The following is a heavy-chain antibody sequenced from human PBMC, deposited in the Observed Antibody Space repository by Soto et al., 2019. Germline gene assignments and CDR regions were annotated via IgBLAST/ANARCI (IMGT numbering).Heavy chain of an antibody. V-gene: IGHV4-30-4*01. CDR2: IYHTGSI. Sequence: SETLSLTCSVSGDSISSGDSFWSWIRQPPGKGLEWIGYIYHTGSIFYNPSLESRVTMSVDTSKNQFSLHLNSVTPEDTAVYYCARNPWYSSNSHNWFDPWGQGTLVTVSS. J-gene: IGHJ5*02. CDR3: ARNPWYSSNSHNWFDP. CDR1: GDSISSGDSF. D-gene: IGHD6-19*01.